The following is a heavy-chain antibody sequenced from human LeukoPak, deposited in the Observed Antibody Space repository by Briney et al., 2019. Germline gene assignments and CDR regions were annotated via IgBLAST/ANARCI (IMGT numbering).Heavy chain of an antibody. D-gene: IGHD3-9*01. CDR2: ISGNGGST. V-gene: IGHV3-23*01. CDR1: GFTFSNYA. J-gene: IGHJ4*02. CDR3: AKDVFELYDIYDH. Sequence: GGSLRLSCTASGFTFSNYAMSWVRQAPGKGLEWVPAISGNGGSTFDADSVKGRFTISRDNSKNTLYLQMNSLRAEDTAIYYCAKDVFELYDIYDHWGQGTLVTVSS.